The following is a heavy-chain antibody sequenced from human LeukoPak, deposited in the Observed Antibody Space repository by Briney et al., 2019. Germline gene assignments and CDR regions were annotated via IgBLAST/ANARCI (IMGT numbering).Heavy chain of an antibody. J-gene: IGHJ4*02. D-gene: IGHD3-22*01. CDR1: GFTFSSYS. Sequence: GGSLRLSCAASGFTFSSYSMNWVRQAPGKGLEWVSSISSSSSYVYYADSVKGRFTISRDNAKNSLYLQMNSLRAEDTAVYYCARGPYYYDSSGYYYNDYWGQGTLVTVSS. CDR3: ARGPYYYDSSGYYYNDY. V-gene: IGHV3-21*01. CDR2: ISSSSSYV.